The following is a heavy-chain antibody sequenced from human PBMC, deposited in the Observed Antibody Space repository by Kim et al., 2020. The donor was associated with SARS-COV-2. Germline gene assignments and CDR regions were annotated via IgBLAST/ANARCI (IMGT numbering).Heavy chain of an antibody. CDR3: VQTHYSGSYYYMDV. Sequence: GGSLRLSCTASGFTFGDEAVSWVRQAPGRGLEWIGFIKSRTYGGTTHYAVYVQGRFIFSRDDSIAYLQMNSLKTEDTGFYYCVQTHYSGSYYYMDVWGKG. CDR2: IKSRTYGGTT. CDR1: GFTFGDEA. V-gene: IGHV3-49*04. D-gene: IGHD5-12*01. J-gene: IGHJ6*03.